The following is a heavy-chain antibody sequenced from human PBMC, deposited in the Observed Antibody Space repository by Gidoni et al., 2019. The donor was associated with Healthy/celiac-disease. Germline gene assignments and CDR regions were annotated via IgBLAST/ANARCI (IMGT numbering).Heavy chain of an antibody. CDR3: ASTIRDSRKGGDYDFWSGYYLGWFDP. J-gene: IGHJ5*02. D-gene: IGHD3-3*01. CDR1: GFPFSSYR. CDR2: ISSSSSYI. Sequence: EVPLVESGGGLVKPGGSLRLSCAASGFPFSSYRMNWFPQAPGKGLEWVSSISSSSSYIYYADSVKGRFTIARDNAKNSLYLQMNSLRAEDTAAYYCASTIRDSRKGGDYDFWSGYYLGWFDPWGQGTLVTVSS. V-gene: IGHV3-21*01.